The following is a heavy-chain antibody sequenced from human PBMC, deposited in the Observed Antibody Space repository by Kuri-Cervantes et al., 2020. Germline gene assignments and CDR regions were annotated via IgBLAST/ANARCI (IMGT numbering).Heavy chain of an antibody. CDR2: INPNGGGT. V-gene: IGHV1-2*02. Sequence: ASVKVSCKASGYTFTGYYMHWVRQAPGQGLEWMGWINPNGGGTNYAQKFQGRVTMTRDTSISTAYMELSSLRSEDTAVYYCATGFLVGARDAFDIWGQGTMVTVSS. CDR1: GYTFTGYY. CDR3: ATGFLVGARDAFDI. D-gene: IGHD1-26*01. J-gene: IGHJ3*02.